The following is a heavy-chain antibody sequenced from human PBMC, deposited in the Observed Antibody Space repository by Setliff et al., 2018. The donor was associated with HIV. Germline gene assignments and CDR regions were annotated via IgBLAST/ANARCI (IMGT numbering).Heavy chain of an antibody. CDR1: GGSISSSSYY. Sequence: SETLSLTCTVSGGSISSSSYYWGWIRQPPGKGLGWIGSVYYSGSIDYNASLKSRLAISSGTSKNQFSLNLSSVIAADTAIYFCARFTVVVFGAGEPSWFDPWGQGILVTVSS. J-gene: IGHJ5*02. V-gene: IGHV4-39*01. CDR2: VYYSGSI. D-gene: IGHD2-15*01. CDR3: ARFTVVVFGAGEPSWFDP.